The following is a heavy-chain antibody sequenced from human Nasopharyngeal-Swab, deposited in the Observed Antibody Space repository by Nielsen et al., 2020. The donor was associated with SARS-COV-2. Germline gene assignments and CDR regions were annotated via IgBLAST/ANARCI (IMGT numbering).Heavy chain of an antibody. J-gene: IGHJ4*02. CDR3: ARDAPAHYGAFY. CDR2: IAHDASNE. D-gene: IGHD4-17*01. V-gene: IGHV3-30*03. CDR1: GFTFSSFG. Sequence: GESLKISCSASGFTFSSFGMHWVRQAPGKGLEWVAYIAHDASNEYYGDSVKGRFSISRDSSKNILYLQMDNLRGEDTAVYYCARDAPAHYGAFYWGRGTLVTVSS.